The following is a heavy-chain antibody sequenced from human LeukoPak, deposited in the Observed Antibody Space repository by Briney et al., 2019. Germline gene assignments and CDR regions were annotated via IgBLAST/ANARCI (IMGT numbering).Heavy chain of an antibody. CDR1: GFSFSSSW. Sequence: PGGSLRLSCVASGFSFSSSWMHWVRQVPGKGLAWVSRINSDGSSASYADSVKGRFTISRDNANSTLYLQMSSLRAEDSAVYYCIRGPTYFDSWGQGMLVTVSS. CDR3: IRGPTYFDS. J-gene: IGHJ4*02. V-gene: IGHV3-74*01. CDR2: INSDGSSA.